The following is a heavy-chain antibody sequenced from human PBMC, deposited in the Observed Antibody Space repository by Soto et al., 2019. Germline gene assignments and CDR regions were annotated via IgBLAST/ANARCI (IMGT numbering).Heavy chain of an antibody. V-gene: IGHV3-30*18. CDR1: GFTFSSYG. CDR3: AKEGGSSGWYATYYFDY. J-gene: IGHJ4*02. D-gene: IGHD6-19*01. Sequence: QVQLVESGGGVVQPGRSLRLSCAACGFTFSSYGMHWFRQAPGKGLEWVAVISYDGSNKYYADSVKGRFTISRDNSKNTLYLQMNSLRAEDTAVYYCAKEGGSSGWYATYYFDYWGQGTLVTVSS. CDR2: ISYDGSNK.